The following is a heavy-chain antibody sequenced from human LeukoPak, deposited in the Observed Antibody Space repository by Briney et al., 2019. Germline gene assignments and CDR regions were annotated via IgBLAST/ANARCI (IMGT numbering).Heavy chain of an antibody. CDR1: GYTFTSYD. CDR3: ARGSSNDYGDSPVDY. V-gene: IGHV1-8*01. CDR2: MNPNSGNT. Sequence: ASVNVSCKASGYTFTSYDINWVRQATGQGLEWMGWMNPNSGNTGYAQKFQGRVTMTRNTSISTAYMELSSLRSEDTAVYYCARGSSNDYGDSPVDYWGQGTLVTVSS. D-gene: IGHD4-17*01. J-gene: IGHJ4*02.